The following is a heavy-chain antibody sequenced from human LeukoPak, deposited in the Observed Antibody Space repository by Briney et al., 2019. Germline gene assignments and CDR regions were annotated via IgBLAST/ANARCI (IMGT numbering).Heavy chain of an antibody. J-gene: IGHJ4*02. V-gene: IGHV4-59*01. Sequence: PSETLSLTCTVSGGSINSYYWSWIRQPPGKGLEWIGYIYYSGSTNYNPSLKSRVTISVDTSKNQFSLKLSSVTAADTAVYFCARDSPTRSGTFDYWGQGTLVTVSS. CDR2: IYYSGST. CDR1: GGSINSYY. D-gene: IGHD1-14*01. CDR3: ARDSPTRSGTFDY.